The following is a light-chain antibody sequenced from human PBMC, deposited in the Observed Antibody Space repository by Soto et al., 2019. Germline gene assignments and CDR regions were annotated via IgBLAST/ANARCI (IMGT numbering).Light chain of an antibody. CDR2: DVF. J-gene: IGKJ4*01. Sequence: DIQMTQSASSLPASVGDTVTISCQASQDISKYLNWFQQKPGKAPKLLIYDVFNVETGVPSRFSGRGSGTDFTLIISNLQPEDFATYCCQQYDQWPITFGGGTKV. CDR3: QQYDQWPIT. V-gene: IGKV1-33*01. CDR1: QDISKY.